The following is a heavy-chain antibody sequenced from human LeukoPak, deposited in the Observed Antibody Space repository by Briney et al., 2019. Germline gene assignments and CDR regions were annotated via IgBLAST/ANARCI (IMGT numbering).Heavy chain of an antibody. J-gene: IGHJ4*02. Sequence: GGSLRLSCAASGFTFSSYAMSWVRQAPGKGLEWVSAISGSGGSTYYADSVKGRFTISRDNSKNTLYLQMNSLRAEDTAVYYCAKDLFRGLAAAETMGFDYWGQGTLVTVSS. V-gene: IGHV3-23*01. CDR1: GFTFSSYA. CDR3: AKDLFRGLAAAETMGFDY. CDR2: ISGSGGST. D-gene: IGHD6-13*01.